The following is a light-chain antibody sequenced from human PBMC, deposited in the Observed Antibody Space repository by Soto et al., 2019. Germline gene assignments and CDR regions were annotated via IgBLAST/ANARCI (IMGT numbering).Light chain of an antibody. CDR3: QQYGYSQYT. CDR1: QSVDSTY. V-gene: IGKV3-20*01. J-gene: IGKJ2*01. Sequence: ETVLTQSPGTLSLSPGEGATLSCRASQSVDSTYLAWYQQKPRQAPRLLIFGASSRATGIPDRFSGSGSGTDFTLLISRLEPEDFAVYYCQQYGYSQYTFGQGTKLEIK. CDR2: GAS.